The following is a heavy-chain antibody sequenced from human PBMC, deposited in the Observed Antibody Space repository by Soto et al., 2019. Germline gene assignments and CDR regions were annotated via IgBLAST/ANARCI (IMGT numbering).Heavy chain of an antibody. CDR1: GYTFTHYY. D-gene: IGHD5-12*01. V-gene: IGHV1-46*01. J-gene: IGHJ4*02. CDR2: INPNGGIT. CDR3: ATSVNSAMAFDY. Sequence: QVQLVQSGAEVKKHGASVRVSCKASGYTFTHYYIHWLRQAPGQGLEWMGIINPNGGITTYAQKFRAGFTMLRVTSTSTVYLALSSMRSEDSVTYYCATSVNSAMAFDYWGQGTLVTVS.